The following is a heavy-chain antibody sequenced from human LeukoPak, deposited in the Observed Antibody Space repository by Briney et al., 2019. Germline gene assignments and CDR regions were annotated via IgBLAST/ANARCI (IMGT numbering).Heavy chain of an antibody. CDR1: GGTFSSYA. CDR2: IIPILGIA. Sequence: SVKVSCKASGGTFSSYAISWVRQAPGRGLEWMGRIIPILGIANYAQKFQGRVTITADKSTSTAYMELSSLRSEDTAVYYCAREVYSSSWYWFDPWGQGTLVTVSS. J-gene: IGHJ5*02. CDR3: AREVYSSSWYWFDP. V-gene: IGHV1-69*04. D-gene: IGHD6-13*01.